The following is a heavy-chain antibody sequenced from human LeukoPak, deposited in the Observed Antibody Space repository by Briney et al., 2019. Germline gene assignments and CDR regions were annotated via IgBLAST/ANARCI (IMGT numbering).Heavy chain of an antibody. CDR3: ARDLGYCSSTSCYASYYYYGMDV. V-gene: IGHV3-23*01. CDR1: GFTFRSYP. J-gene: IGHJ6*02. D-gene: IGHD2-2*01. Sequence: PGGSLRLSCAASGFTFRSYPMNWVRQAPGKGLEWVSSISGSGGSTYYTDSVKGRFTISRDNSKNTLYLQMNSLRAEDTAVYYCARDLGYCSSTSCYASYYYYGMDVWGQGTTVTVSS. CDR2: ISGSGGST.